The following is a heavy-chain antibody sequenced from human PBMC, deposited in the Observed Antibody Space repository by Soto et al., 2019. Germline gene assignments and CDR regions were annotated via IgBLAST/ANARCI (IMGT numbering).Heavy chain of an antibody. CDR3: ARGNVVVVTAIDWFDP. D-gene: IGHD2-21*02. V-gene: IGHV4-30-4*01. J-gene: IGHJ5*02. Sequence: QVKLQEAGPGLVKPSQTLSLTCTVSCGSISSGDNYWRWIRQPPGKGLEWIGYINYSGSTYYNPFLESRLSISVYTSKNHFSLKLTSVTAADTAVYYCARGNVVVVTAIDWFDPWGQGTLVTVSS. CDR1: CGSISSGDNY. CDR2: INYSGST.